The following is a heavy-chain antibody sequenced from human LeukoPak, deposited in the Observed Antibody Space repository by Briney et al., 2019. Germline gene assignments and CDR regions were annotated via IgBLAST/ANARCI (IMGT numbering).Heavy chain of an antibody. J-gene: IGHJ4*02. CDR2: INHSGST. CDR3: ARETRRDFWSGYFTN. CDR1: GGSFSGYY. Sequence: PSETLSLTCAVYGGSFSGYYWSWIRQPPGKGLEWIGEINHSGSTNYNPSLKSRVTISVDTSKNQFSLKLSSVTAADTAVYYCARETRRDFWSGYFTNWGQGTLVTVSS. D-gene: IGHD3-3*01. V-gene: IGHV4-34*01.